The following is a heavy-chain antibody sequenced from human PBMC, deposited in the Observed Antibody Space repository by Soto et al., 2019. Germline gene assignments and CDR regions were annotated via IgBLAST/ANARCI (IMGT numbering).Heavy chain of an antibody. CDR1: GYTFTSYG. J-gene: IGHJ6*02. Sequence: QVQLVQSGAEVKKPGASVKVSCKASGYTFTSYGISWVRQAPGQGLEWMGWTSAYKGNTNYAQKLQGRVTMTTDTSTSTAYMEVRSLRSDDTAVYYCARRQWLVGGYYYGMDVWGQGPRVTVSS. D-gene: IGHD6-19*01. CDR3: ARRQWLVGGYYYGMDV. V-gene: IGHV1-18*01. CDR2: TSAYKGNT.